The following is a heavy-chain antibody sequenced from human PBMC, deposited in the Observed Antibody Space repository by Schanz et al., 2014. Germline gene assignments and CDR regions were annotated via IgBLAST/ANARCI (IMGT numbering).Heavy chain of an antibody. V-gene: IGHV3-48*04. CDR1: GFTFSSYT. CDR2: ISRDGTTS. J-gene: IGHJ4*02. Sequence: VQLVESGGGVVQPGRSLRLSCAASGFTFSSYTMHWVRQAPGKGLEWLSYISRDGTTSYYADSVKGRFTISRDNAKNSLYLQMNSLRAEDTAVYYCARDKGGYYPFDYWGQGTLVTVSS. CDR3: ARDKGGYYPFDY. D-gene: IGHD3-3*01.